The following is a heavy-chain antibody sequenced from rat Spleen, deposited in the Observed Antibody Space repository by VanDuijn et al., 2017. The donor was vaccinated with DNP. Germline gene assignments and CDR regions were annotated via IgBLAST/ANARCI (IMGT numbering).Heavy chain of an antibody. CDR1: GFTFSDYN. CDR2: ISYDGSNT. D-gene: IGHD3-1*01. J-gene: IGHJ2*01. CDR3: ARRIYRDNFAPSFDY. Sequence: EVQLVESGGGLVQPGRSLKLSCVASGFTFSDYNMAWVCQAPKKGLEWVATISYDGSNTYYRDSVKGRFTISRDNAKSTLYLQMDSLRSEDTATYYCARRIYRDNFAPSFDYWGQGVMVTVSS. V-gene: IGHV5-7*01.